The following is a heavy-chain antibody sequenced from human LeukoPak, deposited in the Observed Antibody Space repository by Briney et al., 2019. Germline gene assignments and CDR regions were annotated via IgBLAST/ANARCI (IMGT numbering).Heavy chain of an antibody. CDR3: ARDPTVTTRGYFDY. CDR1: GFTFSSYS. Sequence: GGSLRLSCAASGFTFSSYSMNWVRQAPGKGLEWVSSISSSSSYIYYADSVKGRFTISRDNAKNSLYLQMNSLRAEDTAVYYCARDPTVTTRGYFDYWGQGTLVTVSS. CDR2: ISSSSSYI. D-gene: IGHD4-17*01. J-gene: IGHJ4*02. V-gene: IGHV3-21*01.